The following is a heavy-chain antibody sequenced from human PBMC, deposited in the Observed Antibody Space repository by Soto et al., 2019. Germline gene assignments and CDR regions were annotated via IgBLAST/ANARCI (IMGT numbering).Heavy chain of an antibody. CDR3: AKSISYSSGWQYFDY. V-gene: IGHV3-23*01. CDR2: ISGSGGST. J-gene: IGHJ4*02. D-gene: IGHD6-19*01. CDR1: GFTFSSYA. Sequence: GGSLRLSCAASGFTFSSYAMSWVRQAPGKGLEWVSAISGSGGSTYYADSVKGRFTISRDNSKNTLYLQMNSLRAEDTAVYYCAKSISYSSGWQYFDYWGQGTLVTVSS.